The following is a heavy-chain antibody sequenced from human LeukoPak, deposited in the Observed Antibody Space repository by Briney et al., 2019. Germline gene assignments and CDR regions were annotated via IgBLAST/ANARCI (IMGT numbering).Heavy chain of an antibody. V-gene: IGHV4-61*02. CDR1: GDSIGSSHYY. Sequence: SETLSLTCTVSGDSIGSSHYYWSWIRQPAGKGLEWIGRIYTSGSTNYNPSLKSRVTMSVDTSKNHYSLKLSSVTAADTAVYYCARERIVPAGNWFDPWGQGTLVTVSS. CDR3: ARERIVPAGNWFDP. J-gene: IGHJ5*02. CDR2: IYTSGST. D-gene: IGHD2-2*01.